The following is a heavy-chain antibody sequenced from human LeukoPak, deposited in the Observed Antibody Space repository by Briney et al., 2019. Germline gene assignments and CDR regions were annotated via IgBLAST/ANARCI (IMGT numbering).Heavy chain of an antibody. CDR1: GFTFSSYA. CDR3: ATLGNDFWSLDY. CDR2: ISGSGGST. Sequence: PGGSLRLSCAASGFTFSSYAMSWVRQAPGKGLEWVSAISGSGGSTYYADSVKGRFTISRDNSKNTLYLQMNSLRAEDTAVYYCATLGNDFWSLDYWGQGTLVTVSA. D-gene: IGHD3-3*01. J-gene: IGHJ4*02. V-gene: IGHV3-23*01.